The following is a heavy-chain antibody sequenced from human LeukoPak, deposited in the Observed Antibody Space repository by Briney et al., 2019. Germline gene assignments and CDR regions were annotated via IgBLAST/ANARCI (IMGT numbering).Heavy chain of an antibody. J-gene: IGHJ5*01. Sequence: GGSLRLSCASTGFTFNSYSMNWVRQAPGKGLEWVSSISSSSSYIYYADSLKGRFTISRDNAKKSVYLQMNSLRAEDTAVYYCARGALDAATPFDSWGQGTLVTVSS. CDR1: GFTFNSYS. CDR2: ISSSSSYI. V-gene: IGHV3-21*01. CDR3: ARGALDAATPFDS. D-gene: IGHD2-15*01.